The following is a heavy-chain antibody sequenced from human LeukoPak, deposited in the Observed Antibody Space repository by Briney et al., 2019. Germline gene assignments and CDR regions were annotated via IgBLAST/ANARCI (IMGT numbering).Heavy chain of an antibody. J-gene: IGHJ6*03. D-gene: IGHD3-22*01. CDR3: ARRLGYYMDV. CDR2: IYTSGST. V-gene: IGHV4-61*02. CDR1: GGSISSGSYY. Sequence: PSETLSLTCTVSGGSISSGSYYWSWIRQPAGKGLEWIGRIYTSGSTNYNPSLKSRVTISVDTSKNRFSLKLSSVTAADTAVYYCARRLGYYMDVWGKGTTVTVSS.